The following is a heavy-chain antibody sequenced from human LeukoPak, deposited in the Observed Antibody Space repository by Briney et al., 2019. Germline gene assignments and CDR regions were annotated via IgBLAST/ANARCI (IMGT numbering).Heavy chain of an antibody. CDR3: ARQRLLWFGERYYFDY. V-gene: IGHV4-30-4*07. D-gene: IGHD3-10*01. CDR2: IYYSGST. CDR1: GGSISSGGYS. Sequence: SETLSLTCAVSGGSISSGGYSWSWIRQPPGKGLEWIGYIYYSGSTYYNPSLKSRVTISVDTSKNQFSLKLSSVTAADTAVYYCARQRLLWFGERYYFDYWGQGTLVTVSS. J-gene: IGHJ4*02.